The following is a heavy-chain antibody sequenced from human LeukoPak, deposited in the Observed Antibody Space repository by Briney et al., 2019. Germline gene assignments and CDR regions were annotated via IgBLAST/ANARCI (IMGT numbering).Heavy chain of an antibody. CDR1: GFTFSRYA. CDR3: VKTMMTFGGVIRTDAFDI. J-gene: IGHJ3*02. CDR2: INNNGGST. Sequence: GGSLRLSCAASGFTFSRYAMHWVRQAPGKGLEYVSGINNNGGSTYYSDSVKARLTISRDNSKNTLFLQMASLRAEDTAVYYCVKTMMTFGGVIRTDAFDIWGQGTMVTVSS. D-gene: IGHD3-16*01. V-gene: IGHV3-64D*06.